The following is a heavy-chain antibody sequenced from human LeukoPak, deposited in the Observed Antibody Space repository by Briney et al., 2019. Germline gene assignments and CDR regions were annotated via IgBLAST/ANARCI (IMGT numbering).Heavy chain of an antibody. Sequence: SETLSLTCAVYGGSFSGYYWSWIRQPPGKGLEWIGEINHSGSTNYNPSLKSRVTISVDTSKNQFSLKLRSVTAADTAVYCCARGTVLYYYYYYMDVGGKGTTVTVSS. J-gene: IGHJ6*03. CDR1: GGSFSGYY. CDR3: ARGTVLYYYYYYMDV. D-gene: IGHD1-1*01. CDR2: INHSGST. V-gene: IGHV4-34*01.